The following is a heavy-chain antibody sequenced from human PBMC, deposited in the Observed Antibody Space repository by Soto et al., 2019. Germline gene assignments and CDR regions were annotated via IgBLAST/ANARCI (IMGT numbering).Heavy chain of an antibody. D-gene: IGHD3-22*01. CDR1: SSSISSSSYY. Sequence: PSETLSLTCTVPSSSISSSSYYWGWSRQPPGKGLEWIGSIYYSGSTYYNPSLKSRVTISVDTSKNQFSLKLSSVTAADTAVYYCARADYYYDSSGYYRSLYFDYWGQGTLVTVSS. J-gene: IGHJ4*02. V-gene: IGHV4-39*01. CDR3: ARADYYYDSSGYYRSLYFDY. CDR2: IYYSGST.